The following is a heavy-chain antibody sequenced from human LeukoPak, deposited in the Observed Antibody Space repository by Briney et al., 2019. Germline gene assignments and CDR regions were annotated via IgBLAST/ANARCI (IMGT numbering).Heavy chain of an antibody. D-gene: IGHD3-3*01. CDR1: GGTFSNYA. J-gene: IGHJ4*02. CDR2: IITNYGTT. V-gene: IGHV1-69*13. CDR3: ARPRTYYDFWRGYPPFDY. Sequence: SVRVSCKASGGTFSNYAISWVRQAPGQGLEWMGGIITNYGTTNYAQKYQGRVTITADESTTTVYMELSSLRSEDTAVYYCARPRTYYDFWRGYPPFDYWGQGTLVTVSS.